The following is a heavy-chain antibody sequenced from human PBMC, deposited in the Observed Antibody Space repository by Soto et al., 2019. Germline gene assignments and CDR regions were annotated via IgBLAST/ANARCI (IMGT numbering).Heavy chain of an antibody. V-gene: IGHV3-11*06. D-gene: IGHD1-26*01. CDR1: GFNFSDYY. Sequence: QVQLVESGGGLVKPGGSLRLSCAASGFNFSDYYMSWIRQAPGKGLEWVSYISSSSSYTNYADSVKGRFTISRDNAKNSLYLQMNSLRAEDTAVYYCARVFGDEWELLPDYRGQGTLVTVSS. CDR3: ARVFGDEWELLPDY. CDR2: ISSSSSYT. J-gene: IGHJ4*02.